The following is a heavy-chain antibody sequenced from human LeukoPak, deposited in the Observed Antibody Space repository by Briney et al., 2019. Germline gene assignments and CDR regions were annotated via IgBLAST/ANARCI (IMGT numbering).Heavy chain of an antibody. Sequence: PGGSLRLSCAPSGSTFTDYSMNWVRQAPGKGLEWVAPISTVSTYTFYADSVKGRFSISRDNVRNLLYLQMSSLGAEDTAVYYCARDGSGFYLYNYMDVWGKGTTVTVSS. V-gene: IGHV3-21*06. CDR3: ARDGSGFYLYNYMDV. CDR2: ISTVSTYT. J-gene: IGHJ6*03. D-gene: IGHD6-25*01. CDR1: GSTFTDYS.